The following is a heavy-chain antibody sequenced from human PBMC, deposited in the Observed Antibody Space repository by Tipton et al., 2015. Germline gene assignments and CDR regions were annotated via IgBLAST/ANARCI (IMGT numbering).Heavy chain of an antibody. V-gene: IGHV4-59*01. CDR1: GGSITSYY. D-gene: IGHD3-10*01. CDR3: ARHKDSGTYPLDY. CDR2: IYYSGST. J-gene: IGHJ4*02. Sequence: LRLSCNVSGGSITSYYWSWIRQPPGKGLEWIGYIYYSGSTKYSPSLKSRVTISVDSSKTQLSLKLRSVTAADTAVYYCARHKDSGTYPLDYWGQGTLVTVSS.